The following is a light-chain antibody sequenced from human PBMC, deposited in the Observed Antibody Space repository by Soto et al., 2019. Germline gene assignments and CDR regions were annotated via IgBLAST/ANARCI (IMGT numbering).Light chain of an antibody. Sequence: QSALTQAASVSGSPGQSVTISCTGVSSDVGSYNLVSWYQQHPGKDPKLLIYAISERPSGISDRFSDTRSGNTASLTISGLQAEDEADYYCSHAQPYSDVGFGGVTKGTVL. V-gene: IGLV2-23*02. CDR3: SHAQPYSDVG. CDR1: SSDVGSYNL. J-gene: IGLJ2*01. CDR2: AIS.